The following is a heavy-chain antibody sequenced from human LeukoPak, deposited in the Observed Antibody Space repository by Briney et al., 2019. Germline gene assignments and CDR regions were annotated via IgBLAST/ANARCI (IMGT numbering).Heavy chain of an antibody. CDR2: INHSGST. CDR1: GGSISGYY. Sequence: SETLSLTCTVSGGSISGYYWSWIRQPPGKGLEWIGEINHSGSTNYNPSLKSRVTISVDTSKNQFSLKLSSVTAADTAVYYCARSPLLVRHWFDPWGQGTLVTVSS. V-gene: IGHV4-34*01. CDR3: ARSPLLVRHWFDP. D-gene: IGHD6-13*01. J-gene: IGHJ5*02.